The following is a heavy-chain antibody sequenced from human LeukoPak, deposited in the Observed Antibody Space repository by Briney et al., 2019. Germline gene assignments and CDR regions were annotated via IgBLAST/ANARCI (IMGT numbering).Heavy chain of an antibody. CDR2: ISYDGSNK. V-gene: IGHV3-30-3*01. D-gene: IGHD6-13*01. Sequence: PGGSLRLSCAASGFTFSSYAMHWVRQAPGKGLEWVAVISYDGSNKYYADSVKGRFTISRDNSKNTLYLQMNSLRAEDTAVYYCARVPSRAAASPFDYWGQGTLVTVSS. J-gene: IGHJ4*02. CDR3: ARVPSRAAASPFDY. CDR1: GFTFSSYA.